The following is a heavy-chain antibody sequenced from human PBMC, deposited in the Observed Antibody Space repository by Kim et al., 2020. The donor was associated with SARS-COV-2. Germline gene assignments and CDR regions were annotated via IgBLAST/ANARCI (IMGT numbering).Heavy chain of an antibody. CDR2: IYHSGRA. V-gene: IGHV4-30-2*06. D-gene: IGHD5-12*01. CDR1: GGSISSGGDS. J-gene: IGHJ4*02. Sequence: SETLSLTCSVSGGSISSGGDSWSWLRQSPGKGLEWIGYIYHSGRAFYNPSLKSRVAMSVDTSMNQFSLRLNSVTAADTAVYYCARGRGYGPSDYLGQRT. CDR3: ARGRGYGPSDY.